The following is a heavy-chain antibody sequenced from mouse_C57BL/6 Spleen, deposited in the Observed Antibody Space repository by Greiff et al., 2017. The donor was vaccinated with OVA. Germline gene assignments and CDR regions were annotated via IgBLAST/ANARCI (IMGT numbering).Heavy chain of an antibody. CDR1: GYTFTDYY. J-gene: IGHJ3*01. Sequence: EVQLQQSGPELVKPGASVKISCKASGYTFTDYYMNWVKQSHGKSLEWIGDINPNNGGTSYNQKFKGKATLTVDKSSSTAYMELRSLTSEDSAVYYCAYYYYGSSFFAYWGQGTLVTVSA. D-gene: IGHD1-1*01. CDR2: INPNNGGT. CDR3: AYYYYGSSFFAY. V-gene: IGHV1-26*01.